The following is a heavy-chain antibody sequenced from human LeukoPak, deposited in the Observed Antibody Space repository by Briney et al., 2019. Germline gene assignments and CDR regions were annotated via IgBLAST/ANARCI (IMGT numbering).Heavy chain of an antibody. CDR2: ISPTGSTT. Sequence: GGSLRLSCTASGFSFSGHWMHWARQLPGKGLVWVSRISPTGSTTSYADSVKGRFTVSRDNAKNTLYLQVNNLRAEDTAVYYCARGPNSNRSGLDFWGQGTLLTVSS. CDR1: GFSFSGHW. CDR3: ARGPNSNRSGLDF. J-gene: IGHJ4*02. V-gene: IGHV3-74*01. D-gene: IGHD1-14*01.